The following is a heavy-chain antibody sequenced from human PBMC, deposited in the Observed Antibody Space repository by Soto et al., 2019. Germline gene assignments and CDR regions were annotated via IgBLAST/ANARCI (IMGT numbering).Heavy chain of an antibody. J-gene: IGHJ4*02. D-gene: IGHD2-8*01. CDR2: ISGSGIST. Sequence: EAQLSESGGGLVQPGGSLRLSCAASGFTFSTYPMSWVRQAPGKGLEWVSGISGSGISTYYADSVKGRFTISRDNSERTLFLHMRSLKKEDTAVYYCAITNVADASFDYWGQGTLVTVSS. CDR3: AITNVADASFDY. CDR1: GFTFSTYP. V-gene: IGHV3-23*01.